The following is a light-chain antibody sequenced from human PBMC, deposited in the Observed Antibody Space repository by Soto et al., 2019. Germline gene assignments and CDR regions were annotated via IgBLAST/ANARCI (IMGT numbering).Light chain of an antibody. J-gene: IGLJ2*01. CDR3: SSYTSGSTVV. Sequence: QSALTQPASVSGSPGQSITISCTGTSSDVGGYNFVSWYQQHPGKAPKLMIYEVSNRPSGISNRFSGSNSGNTASLTVSGLRAEDEADYYCSSYTSGSTVVFGGGTKLTVL. V-gene: IGLV2-14*01. CDR2: EVS. CDR1: SSDVGGYNF.